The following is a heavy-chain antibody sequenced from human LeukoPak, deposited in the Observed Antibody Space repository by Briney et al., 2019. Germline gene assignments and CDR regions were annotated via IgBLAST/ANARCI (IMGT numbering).Heavy chain of an antibody. CDR1: GGSISSYY. J-gene: IGHJ4*02. D-gene: IGHD6-6*01. V-gene: IGHV4-59*12. Sequence: SETLSLTCTVSGGSISSYYWSWIRQPPGKGLEWIGNIYYSGSTYYNPSLKSRVTISLDTSKNQFSLKLNSVTAADTAMYYCTRIWQLVFDYWGQGTLVTVSS. CDR3: TRIWQLVFDY. CDR2: IYYSGST.